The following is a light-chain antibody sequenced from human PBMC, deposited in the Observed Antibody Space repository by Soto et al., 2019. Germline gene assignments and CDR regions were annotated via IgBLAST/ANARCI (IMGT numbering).Light chain of an antibody. J-gene: IGKJ5*01. CDR2: GAS. V-gene: IGKV3-15*01. CDR3: QQSYSTPA. Sequence: EIVMTQSPATLSVSPGERATLSCRASQSVSSNLAWYQQKPGQAPRLLIYGASTRATGIPARFSGSGSGTEFTLTISSLQPDDFATYYCQQSYSTPAFGQGTRLEI. CDR1: QSVSSN.